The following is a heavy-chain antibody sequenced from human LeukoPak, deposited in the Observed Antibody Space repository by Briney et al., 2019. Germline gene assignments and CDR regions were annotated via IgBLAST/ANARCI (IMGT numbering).Heavy chain of an antibody. D-gene: IGHD6-19*01. J-gene: IGHJ6*03. CDR3: ARSDPYSSGWYDYYYYMDV. CDR1: GGTFSSYA. CDR2: IIPILGIA. Sequence: GSSVKVSCKASGGTFSSYAISWVRQAPGQGLEWMGRIIPILGIANYAQKFQGRVTITADKSTSTAYMELSSLRSEDTAVYYCARSDPYSSGWYDYYYYMDVWGKGTTVTVSS. V-gene: IGHV1-69*04.